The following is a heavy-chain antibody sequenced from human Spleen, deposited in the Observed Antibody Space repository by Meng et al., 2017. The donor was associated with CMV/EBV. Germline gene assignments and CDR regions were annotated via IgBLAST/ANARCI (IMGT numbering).Heavy chain of an antibody. CDR1: GFTFGDYA. V-gene: IGHV3-30*14. CDR2: LSYDGSQR. J-gene: IGHJ6*02. D-gene: IGHD2-2*01. CDR3: ARAAFCSSSTCWYGMDV. Sequence: GGSLRLSCTTSGFTFGDYAVNWVRQAPGKGLEWVAILSYDGSQRYYTDSVKGRFTVSRDNSMDTMYLHMNSLRPEDTAVYYCARAAFCSSSTCWYGMDVWGPGTTVTVSS.